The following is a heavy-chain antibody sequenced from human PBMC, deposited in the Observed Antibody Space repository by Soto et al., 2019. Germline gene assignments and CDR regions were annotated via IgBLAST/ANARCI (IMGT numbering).Heavy chain of an antibody. CDR3: ETELHSSTDGH. D-gene: IGHD6-6*01. Sequence: GGSLRLSCVASGLIFSGHSFSWVRQAPGKGLEWVSSISIVPNSMYYADSVKGRFTISRDNAKNTMYLEMDSLRVEDTAVYFCETELHSSTDGHWGKGTLFTVSS. CDR2: ISIVPNSM. J-gene: IGHJ1*01. CDR1: GLIFSGHS. V-gene: IGHV3-21*06.